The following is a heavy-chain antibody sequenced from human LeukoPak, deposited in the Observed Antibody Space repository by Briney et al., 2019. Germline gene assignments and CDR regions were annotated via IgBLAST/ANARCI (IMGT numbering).Heavy chain of an antibody. J-gene: IGHJ4*02. CDR3: ARRGAVAGRYDSAY. CDR2: SYYSGST. V-gene: IGHV4-39*01. CDR1: GGSISSSSHY. Sequence: SETLSLTCTVSGGSISSSSHYWGWIRQPPGKGLEWIAISYYSGSTFYNPSLKSRVTTSVDTSKNQFSLRLSSVTAADTAVYYCARRGAVAGRYDSAYCRQATLLTVPS. D-gene: IGHD6-19*01.